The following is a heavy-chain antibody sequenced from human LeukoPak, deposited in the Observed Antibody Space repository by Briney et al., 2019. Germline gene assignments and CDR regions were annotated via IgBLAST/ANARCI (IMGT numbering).Heavy chain of an antibody. CDR2: IYYSGST. Sequence: PSETLSLTCTVSGGSISSSSYYWGWIRQPPGKGLEWIGSIYYSGSTYYNPSLKSRVTISVDTSKNQFSLKLSSVTAADTAVYYCARGGEISGWYQGFSDYWGQGTLVTVSS. CDR1: GGSISSSSYY. V-gene: IGHV4-39*07. CDR3: ARGGEISGWYQGFSDY. D-gene: IGHD6-19*01. J-gene: IGHJ4*02.